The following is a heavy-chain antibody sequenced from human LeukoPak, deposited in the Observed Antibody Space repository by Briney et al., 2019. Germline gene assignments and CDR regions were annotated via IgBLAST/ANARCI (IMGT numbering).Heavy chain of an antibody. CDR1: GYTLTELS. CDR2: FDPEDGET. Sequence: ASVKVSCKVSGYTLTELSMHRLRQAPRTGREWTGGFDPEDGETIYAQKFQGRVTMTEDTSTDTAYMELSSLRSEDTAVYYCATLDTAMVFDYWGQGTLVTVSS. J-gene: IGHJ4*02. D-gene: IGHD5-18*01. CDR3: ATLDTAMVFDY. V-gene: IGHV1-24*01.